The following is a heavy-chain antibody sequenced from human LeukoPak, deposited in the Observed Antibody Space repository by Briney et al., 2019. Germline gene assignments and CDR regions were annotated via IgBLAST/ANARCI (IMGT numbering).Heavy chain of an antibody. CDR1: GYTFTGYY. CDR3: ARDRAAAGYYYYYMDV. V-gene: IGHV1-2*02. D-gene: IGHD6-13*01. Sequence: ASVKVSCKASGYTFTGYYMHWVRQAPGQGLEWMGWINPNSGGTNYAQKFQGRVTMTRDTSISTAYMELSRLRSDDTAVYYCARDRAAAGYYYYYMDVWGKGTTVTISS. J-gene: IGHJ6*03. CDR2: INPNSGGT.